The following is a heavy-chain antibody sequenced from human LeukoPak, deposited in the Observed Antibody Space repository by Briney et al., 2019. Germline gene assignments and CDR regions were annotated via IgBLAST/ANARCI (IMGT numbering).Heavy chain of an antibody. CDR2: INPSTGAT. V-gene: IGHV1-2*06. J-gene: IGHJ4*02. Sequence: GASVKVSCKASGYTFTGYFIYWVRQAPGQGFEWMGRINPSTGATDYAQKFQGRVTVTRDTSISTAYMDLTRLTSDDTAVYYCARGLKYCIGGSCYSRNFDYWGQGTLVTVSS. D-gene: IGHD2-15*01. CDR1: GYTFTGYF. CDR3: ARGLKYCIGGSCYSRNFDY.